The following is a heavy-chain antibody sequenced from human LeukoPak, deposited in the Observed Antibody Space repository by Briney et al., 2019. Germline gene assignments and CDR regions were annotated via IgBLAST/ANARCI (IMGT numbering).Heavy chain of an antibody. CDR2: IYHSGST. J-gene: IGHJ6*02. V-gene: IGHV4-30-2*01. CDR3: ARARTIRLGELVPHWMDV. D-gene: IGHD3-16*01. CDR1: GGSISSGGYS. Sequence: NPSQTLSLTCAVSGGSISSGGYSWSWIRQPPGKGLEWIGYIYHSGSTYYNPSLKSRVTISVDRSKNQFSLKLSSVTAADTAVYYCARARTIRLGELVPHWMDVWGQGTTVTVSS.